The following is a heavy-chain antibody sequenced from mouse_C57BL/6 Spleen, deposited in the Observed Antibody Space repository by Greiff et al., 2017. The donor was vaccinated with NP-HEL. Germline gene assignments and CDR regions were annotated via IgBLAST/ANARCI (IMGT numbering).Heavy chain of an antibody. CDR3: ERTLYYGSSYWYFDY. D-gene: IGHD1-1*01. J-gene: IGHJ2*01. CDR1: GYTFTSYW. Sequence: QVQLQQPGAELVKPGASVKMSCKASGYTFTSYWITWVKQRPGQGLEWIGDIYPGSGSTNYNEKFKSKATLTVDTSSSTAYMQLSSLTSEDSAVYYCERTLYYGSSYWYFDYWGQGTTLTVSS. V-gene: IGHV1-55*01. CDR2: IYPGSGST.